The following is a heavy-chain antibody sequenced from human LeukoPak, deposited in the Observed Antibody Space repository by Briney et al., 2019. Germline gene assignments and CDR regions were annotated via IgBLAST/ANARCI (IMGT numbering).Heavy chain of an antibody. V-gene: IGHV3-21*05. Sequence: GGSLRLSCAASGFTFSSFSMTWVRQAPGKGLEWISYIHETSSPIYYADSVKGRFTISRDNAKNSLYLQMNSLRAEDTAVYYCARGKVAATRVFDYWGQGTLVTVSS. D-gene: IGHD2-15*01. J-gene: IGHJ4*02. CDR2: IHETSSPI. CDR1: GFTFSSFS. CDR3: ARGKVAATRVFDY.